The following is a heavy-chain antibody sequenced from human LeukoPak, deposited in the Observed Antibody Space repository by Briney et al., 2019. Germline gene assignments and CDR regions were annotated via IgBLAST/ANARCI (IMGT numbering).Heavy chain of an antibody. V-gene: IGHV3-7*01. Sequence: GGSLRLSCEVSGFTFSSYWMTWARHMPGKGLECVADINRDGSGQHYVESVKGGFTISRDNGRNSLYLQMDSLRVDDTAVYYCAKVGAWELQRVFENWGQGTLVTVSS. CDR1: GFTFSSYW. CDR2: INRDGSGQ. D-gene: IGHD1-26*01. J-gene: IGHJ4*02. CDR3: AKVGAWELQRVFEN.